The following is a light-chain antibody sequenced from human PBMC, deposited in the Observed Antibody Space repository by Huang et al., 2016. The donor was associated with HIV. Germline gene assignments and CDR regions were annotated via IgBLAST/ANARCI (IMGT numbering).Light chain of an antibody. J-gene: IGKJ1*01. Sequence: EIVMTQPPAPLSVSPGERATLSCRASQSVGCFLAWYQHKPGQAPRLLLYHGSTRATGVPARFSGSGSGTEFTLTISSLQSEDCAGYFCQQYNTWPWTFGQGTKVEIK. CDR2: HGS. CDR3: QQYNTWPWT. CDR1: QSVGCF. V-gene: IGKV3-15*01.